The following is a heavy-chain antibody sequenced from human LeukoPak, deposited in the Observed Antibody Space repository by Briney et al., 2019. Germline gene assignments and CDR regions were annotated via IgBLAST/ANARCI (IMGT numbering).Heavy chain of an antibody. J-gene: IGHJ4*02. D-gene: IGHD3-9*01. V-gene: IGHV4-4*02. CDR2: IYHSGST. Sequence: PSETLSLTCAVSGGSISSSNWWSGVRQPPGKGLEWIGEIYHSGSTNYNPSLKSRVTISVDKSKNQFSLKLSSVTAADTAVYYCAVGYYDILTGYVHWGQGTLVTVSS. CDR1: GGSISSSNW. CDR3: AVGYYDILTGYVH.